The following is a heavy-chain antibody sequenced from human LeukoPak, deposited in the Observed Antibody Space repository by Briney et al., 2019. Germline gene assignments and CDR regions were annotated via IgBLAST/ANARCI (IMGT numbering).Heavy chain of an antibody. Sequence: GASVKVSCKASGYTFTSYDINWVRQAPGQGLEWMGGIIPIFGTANYAQKFQGRVTITADKSTSTAYMELSSLRSEDTAMYYCARTPRSNYYDSSGYIDYWGQGTLVTVSS. CDR2: IIPIFGTA. CDR3: ARTPRSNYYDSSGYIDY. V-gene: IGHV1-69*06. D-gene: IGHD3-22*01. J-gene: IGHJ4*02. CDR1: GYTFTSYD.